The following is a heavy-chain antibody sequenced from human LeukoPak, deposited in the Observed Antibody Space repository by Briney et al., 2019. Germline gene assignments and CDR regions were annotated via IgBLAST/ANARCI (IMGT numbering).Heavy chain of an antibody. CDR1: GGSFSGYY. CDR2: IYYSGST. Sequence: PSETLSLTCAVYGGSFSGYYWGWIRQPPGKGLEWIGSIYYSGSTYYNPSLKSRVTISVDTSKNQFSLKLSSVTAADTAVYYCARDYVVEYYYDSSGSKWFDPWGQGTLVTVSS. CDR3: ARDYVVEYYYDSSGSKWFDP. J-gene: IGHJ5*02. V-gene: IGHV4-34*01. D-gene: IGHD3-22*01.